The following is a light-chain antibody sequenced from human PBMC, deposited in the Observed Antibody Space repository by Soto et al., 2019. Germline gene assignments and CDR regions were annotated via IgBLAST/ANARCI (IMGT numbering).Light chain of an antibody. CDR1: QSISSY. CDR2: AAS. V-gene: IGKV1-39*01. CDR3: QQSYSTPWT. J-gene: IGKJ1*01. Sequence: DIQMTQSPSYMSASLGDRVTITCRASQSISSYLNWYQQKPGKAPKLLIYAASNLQSGVLSRFSGSGSGTDFTLTISSLQPEDFATYYCQQSYSTPWTFGQGTTVEIK.